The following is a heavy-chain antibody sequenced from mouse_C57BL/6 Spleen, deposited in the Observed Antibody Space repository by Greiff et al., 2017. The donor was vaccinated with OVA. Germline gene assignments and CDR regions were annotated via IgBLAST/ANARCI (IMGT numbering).Heavy chain of an antibody. Sequence: DVKLVESGGGLVQPGGSMKLSCVASGFTFSNYWMNWVRQSPEKGLEWVAQIRLKSDNYATHYAESVKGRFTISRDDSKSSVYLQMNNLRAEDTGIYYCTGCDGDLDWYFDVWGTGTTVTVSS. V-gene: IGHV6-3*01. CDR3: TGCDGDLDWYFDV. D-gene: IGHD2-13*01. J-gene: IGHJ1*03. CDR2: IRLKSDNYAT. CDR1: GFTFSNYW.